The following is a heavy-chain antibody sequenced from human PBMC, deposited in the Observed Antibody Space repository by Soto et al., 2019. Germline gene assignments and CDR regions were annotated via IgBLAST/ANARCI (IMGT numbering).Heavy chain of an antibody. Sequence: GESLKISCRGSGYSFTGYCIVWVRHIPGKGLEWMGIIYPGDSDTRYSPSFQGQVTISADKSIRTAYLQWSSLKASDTAMYYCASAYSGSPYDDCEIWGQGTTVTVSS. J-gene: IGHJ6*02. CDR2: IYPGDSDT. CDR1: GYSFTGYC. CDR3: ASAYSGSPYDDCEI. V-gene: IGHV5-51*01. D-gene: IGHD1-26*01.